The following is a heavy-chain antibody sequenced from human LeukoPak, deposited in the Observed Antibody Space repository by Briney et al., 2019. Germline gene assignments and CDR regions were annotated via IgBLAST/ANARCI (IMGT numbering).Heavy chain of an antibody. CDR2: IKQDGSEK. Sequence: PGGSLRLSCAASGFTFSSYWMSWVRQAPGKGLEWVANIKQDGSEKYYVDSVKGRFTISRDNAKNSLYLQMNSLRAEDTAVYYCARRKITVVPAATPLYYYYMDVWGKGTTVTISS. CDR3: ARRKITVVPAATPLYYYYMDV. CDR1: GFTFSSYW. D-gene: IGHD2-2*01. J-gene: IGHJ6*03. V-gene: IGHV3-7*03.